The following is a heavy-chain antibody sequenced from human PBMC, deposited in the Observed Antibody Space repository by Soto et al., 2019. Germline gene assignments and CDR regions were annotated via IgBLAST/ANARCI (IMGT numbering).Heavy chain of an antibody. CDR1: GGTFSSYT. CDR3: ARAVQGGRDSAVFEY. CDR2: LIPILGIA. Sequence: QVQLVQSGAEVKKPGSSVKVSCKASGGTFSSYTISWVRQAPGQGLEWMGRLIPILGIANYAQKFQGRVTMTADKSTGTAHMELSSLRSEDTAVYYCARAVQGGRDSAVFEYWGQGTLVTVSS. D-gene: IGHD1-26*01. J-gene: IGHJ4*02. V-gene: IGHV1-69*02.